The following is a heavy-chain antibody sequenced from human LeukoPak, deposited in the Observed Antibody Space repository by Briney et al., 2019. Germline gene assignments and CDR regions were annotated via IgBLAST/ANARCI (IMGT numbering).Heavy chain of an antibody. CDR3: ARGGVGTTTNLDY. D-gene: IGHD1-1*01. J-gene: IGHJ4*01. CDR2: INHSGST. V-gene: IGHV4-34*01. Sequence: PSETLSLTCAVYGGSFSGYYWSWIRQPPGKGLEWIGEINHSGSTNYNPSLKSRVTISVDTSKNQFSLKLSSVTAADTAVYYCARGGVGTTTNLDYWGQEPWSPSPQ. CDR1: GGSFSGYY.